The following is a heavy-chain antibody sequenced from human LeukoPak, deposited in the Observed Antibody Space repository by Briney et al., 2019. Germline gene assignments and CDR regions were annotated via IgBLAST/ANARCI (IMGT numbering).Heavy chain of an antibody. D-gene: IGHD3/OR15-3a*01. CDR1: GGTFSSYA. Sequence: SVKVSCKASGGTFSSYAISWVRQAPGQELEWMGGIIPIFGTANYAQKFQGRVTITADESTSTAYMELSSLRSEDTAVYYCARGRTGSTDFDYWGQGTLVTVSS. CDR3: ARGRTGSTDFDY. V-gene: IGHV1-69*13. J-gene: IGHJ4*02. CDR2: IIPIFGTA.